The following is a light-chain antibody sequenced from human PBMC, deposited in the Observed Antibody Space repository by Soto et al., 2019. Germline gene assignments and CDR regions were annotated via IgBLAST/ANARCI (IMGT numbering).Light chain of an antibody. J-gene: IGKJ1*01. V-gene: IGKV1-9*01. CDR2: AAS. CDR1: QGINSY. Sequence: DIQLTQSPSVLSASVGDRVTITCRASQGINSYLAWYQQKPGKVPKLLIYAASTLHSGVPSRFSGSGSGTEFHLTISSLQPEDCATDYCQQLNSYPRTFGQGTKVQIK. CDR3: QQLNSYPRT.